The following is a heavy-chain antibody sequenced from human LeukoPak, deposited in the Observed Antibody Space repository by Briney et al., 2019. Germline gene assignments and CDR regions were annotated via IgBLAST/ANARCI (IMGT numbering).Heavy chain of an antibody. CDR3: ARENWGFFDY. CDR2: INQDGSEI. Sequence: PGGSLRLSCAASGFTFSSYSMSWVRQAPGKGLEWVANINQDGSEIYYVDSVKGRFTISRDNVKNSLYLQVNSLRAEDTAVYYCARENWGFFDYWGQGTLVTVSS. CDR1: GFTFSSYS. D-gene: IGHD7-27*01. V-gene: IGHV3-7*01. J-gene: IGHJ4*02.